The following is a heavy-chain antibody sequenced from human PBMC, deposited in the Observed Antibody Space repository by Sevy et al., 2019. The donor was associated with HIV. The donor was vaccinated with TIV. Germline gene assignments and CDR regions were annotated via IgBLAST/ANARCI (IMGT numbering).Heavy chain of an antibody. CDR2: ISYDGSNK. J-gene: IGHJ3*02. Sequence: GGSLRLTCAASGFTFSSYAMHWVRQAPGKGLEWVAVISYDGSNKYYADSVKGRLTISRDNSKNTLYLQMNSLRAEDTAVYYCASWGWELPDDAFDIWGQGTMVTVSS. CDR1: GFTFSSYA. D-gene: IGHD1-26*01. CDR3: ASWGWELPDDAFDI. V-gene: IGHV3-30-3*01.